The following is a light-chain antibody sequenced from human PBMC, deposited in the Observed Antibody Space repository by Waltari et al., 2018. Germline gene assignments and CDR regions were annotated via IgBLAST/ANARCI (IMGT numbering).Light chain of an antibody. J-gene: IGKJ1*01. CDR3: QQRANWPPWT. V-gene: IGKV3-11*01. Sequence: EIVLTQSPATLSLSPGERATLSCRASQSVNSYLAWYQQKPGQAPRLLIYESSNRATGIPARFSGSGSGTDFTLTISSLEPEDFAVYYCQQRANWPPWTFGQGTKVEIK. CDR2: ESS. CDR1: QSVNSY.